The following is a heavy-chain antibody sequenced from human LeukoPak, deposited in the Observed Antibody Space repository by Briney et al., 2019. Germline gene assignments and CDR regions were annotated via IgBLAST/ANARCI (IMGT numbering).Heavy chain of an antibody. J-gene: IGHJ4*02. Sequence: SETLSLTCTVSGGSISGYYWSWIRQPAGKGLEWIGRIHTSGSTNYNPSLKSRVTMSVDTSTNQFSLNLSSLTAADTAVYYCARGGRYSYASFDYWGQGTLVTVSS. V-gene: IGHV4-4*07. D-gene: IGHD3-16*01. CDR3: ARGGRYSYASFDY. CDR1: GGSISGYY. CDR2: IHTSGST.